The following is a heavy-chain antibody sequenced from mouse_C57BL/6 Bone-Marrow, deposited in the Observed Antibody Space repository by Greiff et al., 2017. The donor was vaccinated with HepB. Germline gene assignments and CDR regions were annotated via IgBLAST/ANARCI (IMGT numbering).Heavy chain of an antibody. Sequence: QVQLKESGAELARPGASVKLSCKASGYTFTSYGISWVKQRTGQGLEWIGEIYPRSGNTYYNEKFKGKATLTADKSSSTAYMELRSLTSEDSAVYFCAREGDYYGSSCWYFDVWGTGTTVTVSS. J-gene: IGHJ1*03. CDR2: IYPRSGNT. V-gene: IGHV1-81*01. D-gene: IGHD1-1*01. CDR1: GYTFTSYG. CDR3: AREGDYYGSSCWYFDV.